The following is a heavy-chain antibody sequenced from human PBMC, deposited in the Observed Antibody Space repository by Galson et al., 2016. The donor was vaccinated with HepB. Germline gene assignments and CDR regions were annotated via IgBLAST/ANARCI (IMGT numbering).Heavy chain of an antibody. CDR2: IYWNDDK. Sequence: PALVKPTQTLTLTCTFSGFSLSSSGVGVGWIRRSPGKALEWLALIYWNDDKRYSPSLKSRLTITKDTSKNQVVLTLTNMDPVDTATYYCAHRRTSADYGSGKDHYFDYWGQGTLVTVSS. CDR3: AHRRTSADYGSGKDHYFDY. CDR1: GFSLSSSGVG. D-gene: IGHD3-10*01. J-gene: IGHJ4*02. V-gene: IGHV2-5*01.